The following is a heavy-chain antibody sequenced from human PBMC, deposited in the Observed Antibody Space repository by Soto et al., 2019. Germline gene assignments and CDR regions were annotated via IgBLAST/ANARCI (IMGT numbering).Heavy chain of an antibody. D-gene: IGHD1-26*01. CDR1: GGSFSDYY. Sequence: QVQLQQWGAGLLKPSETLSLTCAVYGGSFSDYYWSWIRQTPEKGLEWIGEVIHSGSTTYNPSLKNRVTIAIDTSKNQFSLTLNSVTAADTAMYFCAREEPASRHHDYWGQGNLVTVSS. V-gene: IGHV4-34*02. CDR3: AREEPASRHHDY. J-gene: IGHJ4*02. CDR2: VIHSGST.